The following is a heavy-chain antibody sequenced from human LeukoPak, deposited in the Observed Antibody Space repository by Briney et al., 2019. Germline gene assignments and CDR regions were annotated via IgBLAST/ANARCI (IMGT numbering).Heavy chain of an antibody. CDR1: GFTFSPYE. CDR3: TRNWGSDNWFDP. D-gene: IGHD7-27*01. CDR2: ISSSGTTI. J-gene: IGHJ5*02. V-gene: IGHV3-48*03. Sequence: GGSLRLSCATSGFTFSPYEMNWVRQAPGKGLEWVSYISSSGTTIYYADSVKGRFTISRDNSKNTLYLQMNGLRAEDTAVYYCTRNWGSDNWFDPWGQGTLVTVSS.